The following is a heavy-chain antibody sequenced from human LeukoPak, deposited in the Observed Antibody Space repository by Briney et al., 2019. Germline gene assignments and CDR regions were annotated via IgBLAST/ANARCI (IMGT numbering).Heavy chain of an antibody. Sequence: SETLSLTCTVSGGSISSYYWSWIRQPPGKGLEWIGYIYYSGSTNYKPSLKSRVTISVETSKNQFSLKLRSVTAADTAVYYCARVTGYVMEDYFDYWGQGTLVTVSS. J-gene: IGHJ4*02. CDR2: IYYSGST. D-gene: IGHD6-13*01. CDR1: GGSISSYY. CDR3: ARVTGYVMEDYFDY. V-gene: IGHV4-59*01.